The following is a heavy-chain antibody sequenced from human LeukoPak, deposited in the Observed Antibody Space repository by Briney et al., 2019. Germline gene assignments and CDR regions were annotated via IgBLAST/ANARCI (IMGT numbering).Heavy chain of an antibody. J-gene: IGHJ6*02. CDR3: AKDWGKYSSSWYGMDV. CDR1: GFTFNNYG. Sequence: GRSLRLSCAASGFTFNNYGMDWVRQAPGKGLEWVAGISYDGSRKYHADSVKGRFTISRDNSKNTLYLQMNSLRAEDTAIYYCAKDWGKYSSSWYGMDVWGQGTTVTVSS. D-gene: IGHD6-13*01. V-gene: IGHV3-30*18. CDR2: ISYDGSRK.